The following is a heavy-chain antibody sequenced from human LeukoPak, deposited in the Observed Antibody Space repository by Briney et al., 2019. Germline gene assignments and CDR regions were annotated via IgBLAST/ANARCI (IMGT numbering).Heavy chain of an antibody. CDR2: IYYSGST. D-gene: IGHD3-22*01. CDR1: GGSISSSSYY. CDR3: AGITMIVVVMKDY. Sequence: TASETLSLTCTVSGGSISSSSYYWGWIRQPPGKGLEWIGSIYYSGSTYYNPSLKSRVTISVDTSKNQFSLKLSSVTAADTAVYYCAGITMIVVVMKDYWGQGTLVTVSS. J-gene: IGHJ4*02. V-gene: IGHV4-39*01.